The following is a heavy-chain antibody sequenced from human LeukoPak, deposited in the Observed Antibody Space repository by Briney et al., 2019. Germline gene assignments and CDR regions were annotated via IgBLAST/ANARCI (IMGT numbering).Heavy chain of an antibody. CDR1: GFTFRNYV. CDR3: AKDAEYGSGSYYWVY. J-gene: IGHJ4*02. Sequence: GGSLRLSCAASGFTFRNYVMNWVRQAPGKGLEWVSGISGSGDSTYYADSVKGRFTISRDNSKNTLYLQMNSLRADDTAVYYYAKDAEYGSGSYYWVYWGQGTLVTVSS. D-gene: IGHD3-10*01. V-gene: IGHV3-23*01. CDR2: ISGSGDST.